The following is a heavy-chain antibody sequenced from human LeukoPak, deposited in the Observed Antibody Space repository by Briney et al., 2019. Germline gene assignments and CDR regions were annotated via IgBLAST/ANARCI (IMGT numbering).Heavy chain of an antibody. J-gene: IGHJ5*02. CDR2: INPNSGGT. CDR3: VMGSGSSWFDP. V-gene: IGHV1-2*02. Sequence: ASVTVSCKASGYTFTGYYMHWVRQAPGQGLEWMGWINPNSGGTNYTQKFQGRVTMTEDTSTDTAYMELSSLRSEDTAVYYCVMGSGSSWFDPWGQGTLVTVSS. CDR1: GYTFTGYY. D-gene: IGHD3-10*01.